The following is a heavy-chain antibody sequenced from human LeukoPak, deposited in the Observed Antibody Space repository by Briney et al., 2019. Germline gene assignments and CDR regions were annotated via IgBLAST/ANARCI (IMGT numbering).Heavy chain of an antibody. J-gene: IGHJ5*02. D-gene: IGHD5-12*01. Sequence: KTSETLSLTCTVSGGSISSSSCYWGWIRQPPGKGLEWIGSIYYSGSTYYNPSLKSRVTISVGTSKNQFSLKLSSVTAADTAVYYCARPRDGSFDPWGQGTLVTVSS. CDR1: GGSISSSSCY. CDR2: IYYSGST. CDR3: ARPRDGSFDP. V-gene: IGHV4-39*01.